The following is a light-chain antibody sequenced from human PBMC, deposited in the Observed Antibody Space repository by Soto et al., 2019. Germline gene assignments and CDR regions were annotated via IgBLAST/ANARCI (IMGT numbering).Light chain of an antibody. V-gene: IGLV2-23*01. CDR1: SSDVGTYNL. Sequence: QSALTQPASVSGSPGQSITISCTGTSSDVGTYNLVSWYQQHPGKGPKLMIYQGTKRPSGVSNRFSGSKSGNTASLTISDFQAEDEADYFCCSYAADRIYVFGSGTKVTVL. CDR3: CSYAADRIYV. CDR2: QGT. J-gene: IGLJ1*01.